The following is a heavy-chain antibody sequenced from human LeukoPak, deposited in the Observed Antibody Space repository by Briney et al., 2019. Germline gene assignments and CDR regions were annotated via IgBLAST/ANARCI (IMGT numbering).Heavy chain of an antibody. V-gene: IGHV3-23*01. CDR3: AKLFESGTYNNFFHY. CDR2: ITATSSST. CDR1: GFTFSNAW. Sequence: HPGGSLRLSCAASGFTFSNAWMSRVRQAPGKGLEWVSAITATSSSTHDADSVQGRFTISRDNSKNTLYLQMNSLRPEDTAIYYCAKLFESGTYNNFFHYWGQGTLVTVFS. D-gene: IGHD3-10*01. J-gene: IGHJ4*02.